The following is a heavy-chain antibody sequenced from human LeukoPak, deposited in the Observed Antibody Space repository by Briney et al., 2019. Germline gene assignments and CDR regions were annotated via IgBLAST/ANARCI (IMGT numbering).Heavy chain of an antibody. J-gene: IGHJ4*02. Sequence: SQTLSLTCTVSGGSITSAGYYWGWIRQPAGTGLEWIGRIYSSGSTNSNPSLKSRVTISVDTSKNQFSLKLRSVTAADTAVYFCARGYCTSTSCSENRYYFDSWGQGALVTVSS. D-gene: IGHD2-2*01. V-gene: IGHV4-61*02. CDR1: GGSITSAGYY. CDR3: ARGYCTSTSCSENRYYFDS. CDR2: IYSSGST.